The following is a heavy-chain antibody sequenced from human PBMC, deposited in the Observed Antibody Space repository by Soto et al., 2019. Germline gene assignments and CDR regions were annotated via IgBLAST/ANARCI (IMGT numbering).Heavy chain of an antibody. V-gene: IGHV3-64*01. CDR2: ISSNGGST. CDR3: ARGDYYHMDV. CDR1: GFTFSSYA. J-gene: IGHJ6*03. Sequence: EVQLVESGGGLVQPGGSLRLSCAASGFTFSSYAMHWVRQAPGKGLEYVSAISSNGGSTYYANSVKGRFTISRDNSKNTLYLQMGSLRDEDMAVYYCARGDYYHMDVWGKGTTVTVSS.